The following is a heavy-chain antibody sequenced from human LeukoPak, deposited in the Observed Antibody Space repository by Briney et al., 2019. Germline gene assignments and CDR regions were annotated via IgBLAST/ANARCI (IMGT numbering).Heavy chain of an antibody. J-gene: IGHJ5*02. CDR3: AREPARGYHWFDP. D-gene: IGHD2-2*01. CDR1: GFTFSSYA. V-gene: IGHV3-30-3*01. CDR2: ISYDGSNK. Sequence: PGGSLRLSCAASGFTFSSYAMHWVRQDPGKGLEWVAVISYDGSNKYYADSVKGRFTISRDNSKNTLYLQMNSLRAEDTAVYYCAREPARGYHWFDPWGQGTLVTVSS.